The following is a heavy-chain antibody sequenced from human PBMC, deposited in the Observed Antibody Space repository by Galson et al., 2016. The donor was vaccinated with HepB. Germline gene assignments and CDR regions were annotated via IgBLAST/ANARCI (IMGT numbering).Heavy chain of an antibody. CDR2: IRGRRNTT. J-gene: IGHJ4*02. V-gene: IGHV3-23*01. D-gene: IGHD5-18*01. Sequence: LRLSCAASGFTFSSYGMSWVRQAPGKGLEWVSGIRGRRNTTYYADSVKGRFTISRDNSKNTLHLLMNSLRAEDTAVYYCAPFQLPDTAVGTGFDYWGQGTLVTVSS. CDR1: GFTFSSYG. CDR3: APFQLPDTAVGTGFDY.